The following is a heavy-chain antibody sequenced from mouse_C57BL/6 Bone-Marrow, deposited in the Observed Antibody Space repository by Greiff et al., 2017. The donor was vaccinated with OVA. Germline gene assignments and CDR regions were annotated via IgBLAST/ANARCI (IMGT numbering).Heavy chain of an antibody. CDR3: ARGNFGSSFYAMDY. Sequence: EVQLQQSVAELVRPGASVKLSCTASGFNIKNTYMHWVKQRPEQGLEWIGRIDPANDNTKYAPKFQGKATMTADTSSNTAYLTLSGLSSEDTAVYCCARGNFGSSFYAMDYWGQGTAVTVSS. D-gene: IGHD1-1*01. CDR1: GFNIKNTY. J-gene: IGHJ4*01. V-gene: IGHV14-3*01. CDR2: IDPANDNT.